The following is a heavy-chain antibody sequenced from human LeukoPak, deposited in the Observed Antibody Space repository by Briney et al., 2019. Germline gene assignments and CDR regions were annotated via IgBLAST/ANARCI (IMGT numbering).Heavy chain of an antibody. CDR2: IYHSGNS. V-gene: IGHV4-38-2*01. CDR3: ARQYGTTGKFDY. J-gene: IGHJ4*02. Sequence: PSETLSLTCAVSGYSISSGYYWGWIRQPPGKGLEWIGSIYHSGNSYYNPSLKSRVTISLDTSKNQFSLKLSSVTAAGTAVYYCARQYGTTGKFDYWGQGTLVTVSS. D-gene: IGHD1-1*01. CDR1: GYSISSGYY.